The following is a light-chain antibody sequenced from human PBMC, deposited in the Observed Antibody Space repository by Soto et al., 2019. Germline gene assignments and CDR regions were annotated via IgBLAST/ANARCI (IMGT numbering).Light chain of an antibody. V-gene: IGKV3-20*01. J-gene: IGKJ1*01. CDR2: GAS. CDR3: QQYATPPET. CDR1: QSVTSTS. Sequence: DIVLTQSPGTLSLSPGERATLSCRASQSVTSTSLAWYQQKPGQAPRLLIYGASSRATDIPDRFSGSGSGTDFTLIISRLEPEDFAVYYCQQYATPPETFGQGTKVDIK.